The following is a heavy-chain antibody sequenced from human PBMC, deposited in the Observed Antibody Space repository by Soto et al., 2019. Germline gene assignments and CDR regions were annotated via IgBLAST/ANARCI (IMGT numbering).Heavy chain of an antibody. CDR3: AKWAGGFDY. J-gene: IGHJ4*02. V-gene: IGHV3-30*18. CDR2: ISYDGSYK. Sequence: QVQLVESGGGVVQPGRSLRLSCASSGFTFSSYGMHWVRQAPGKGLEWVAVISYDGSYKYYADSVKGRFTISRDNSKKTLYLQMNSLRAEDPAMYYCAKWAGGFDYWGQGTLVTVSS. CDR1: GFTFSSYG.